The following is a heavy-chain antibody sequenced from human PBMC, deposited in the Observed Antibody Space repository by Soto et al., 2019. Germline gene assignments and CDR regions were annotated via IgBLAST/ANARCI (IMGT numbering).Heavy chain of an antibody. J-gene: IGHJ4*02. CDR2: ISAYNGNT. V-gene: IGHV1-18*01. D-gene: IGHD5-12*01. CDR1: GYTFTSYG. CDR3: ARHVGSGYTFSGFDY. Sequence: ASVKVSCXASGYTFTSYGISWVRQAPGQGLEWMGWISAYNGNTNYAQKLQGRVTMTTDTSTSTAYMELRSLRSDDTAVYYCARHVGSGYTFSGFDYWGQGTLVTVSS.